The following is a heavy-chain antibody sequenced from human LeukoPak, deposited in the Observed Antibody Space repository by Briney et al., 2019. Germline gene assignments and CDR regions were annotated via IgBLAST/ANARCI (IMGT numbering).Heavy chain of an antibody. CDR3: ARQGDYDFWSGYYAYYFDY. Sequence: RSETLSLTCTVSGGSISSSSYYWGWIRQPPGKGLEWTGSIYYSGSTYYNPSLKSRVTISVDTSKNQFSLKLSSVTAADTAVYYCARQGDYDFWSGYYAYYFDYWGQGTLVTVSS. D-gene: IGHD3-3*01. V-gene: IGHV4-39*01. CDR1: GGSISSSSYY. J-gene: IGHJ4*02. CDR2: IYYSGST.